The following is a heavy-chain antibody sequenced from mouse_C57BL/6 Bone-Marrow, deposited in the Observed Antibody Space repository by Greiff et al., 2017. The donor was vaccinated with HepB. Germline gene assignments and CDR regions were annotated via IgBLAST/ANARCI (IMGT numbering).Heavy chain of an antibody. V-gene: IGHV5-12*01. CDR2: ISNGGGST. J-gene: IGHJ4*01. Sequence: EVQLVESGGGLVQPGGSLKLSCAASGFTFSDYYMYWVRQTPEKRLEWVAYISNGGGSTYYPDTVKGRFPISRDNAKNTLYLQRSRLKSEDTAMYYCARQREAGIAMDYWGQGTSVTVSS. CDR1: GFTFSDYY. D-gene: IGHD4-1*01. CDR3: ARQREAGIAMDY.